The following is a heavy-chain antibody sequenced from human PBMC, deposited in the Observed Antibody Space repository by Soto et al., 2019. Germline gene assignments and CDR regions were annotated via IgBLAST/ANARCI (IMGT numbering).Heavy chain of an antibody. Sequence: SETLSLTCTVSGGSISSYYWSWVRQPPGKGLEWIGYIYYSGSTYYNPSLKSRVTISVDTSKNQFSLKLSSVTAADTAVYYCVRFLTIFGVVDENYYGMDVWGQGTTVTVSS. D-gene: IGHD3-3*01. CDR1: GGSISSYY. V-gene: IGHV4-59*08. J-gene: IGHJ6*02. CDR2: IYYSGST. CDR3: VRFLTIFGVVDENYYGMDV.